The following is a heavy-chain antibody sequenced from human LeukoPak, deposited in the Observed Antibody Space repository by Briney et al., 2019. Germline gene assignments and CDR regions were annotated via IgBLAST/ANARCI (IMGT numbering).Heavy chain of an antibody. D-gene: IGHD2-21*01. V-gene: IGHV3-74*01. CDR2: IKSDGSVT. J-gene: IGHJ4*02. CDR3: ALDINGDLFHI. Sequence: GGSLRLSCAASGFNFSAYWIHWVRQAPGKGLVWVSSIKSDGSVTSYADAVKGRFSLSADNAKNTQYLQMNSLRAEDTAMYYCALDINGDLFHIWGQGTPVTVSS. CDR1: GFNFSAYW.